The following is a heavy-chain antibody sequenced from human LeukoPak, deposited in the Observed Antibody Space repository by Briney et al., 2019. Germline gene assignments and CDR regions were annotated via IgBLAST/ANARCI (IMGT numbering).Heavy chain of an antibody. CDR1: GFTFSSYA. Sequence: PGGSLRLSCAASGFTFSSYALHWVRQPPGKGLEWVAVVSYDGNNKFYADSVKGRFTISRDNSKNTLYLQMNSLRVEDTAVYYCAGDRYYGSGSYYIDYWGQGTLVTVSS. D-gene: IGHD3-10*01. J-gene: IGHJ4*02. CDR2: VSYDGNNK. V-gene: IGHV3-30*04. CDR3: AGDRYYGSGSYYIDY.